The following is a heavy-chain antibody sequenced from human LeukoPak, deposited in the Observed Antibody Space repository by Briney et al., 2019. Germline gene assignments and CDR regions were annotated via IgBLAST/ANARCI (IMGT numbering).Heavy chain of an antibody. Sequence: GESLKISCKGSGYSFTSYWIGWVRQMPGKGLEWMGIIYPGDSDTRYSPSFQGQVTISADKSISTAYLQWSSLKASDTAMYYCARRSRGGYNHWGMDVWGQGTTVTVSS. CDR1: GYSFTSYW. V-gene: IGHV5-51*01. D-gene: IGHD2-15*01. CDR3: ARRSRGGYNHWGMDV. J-gene: IGHJ6*02. CDR2: IYPGDSDT.